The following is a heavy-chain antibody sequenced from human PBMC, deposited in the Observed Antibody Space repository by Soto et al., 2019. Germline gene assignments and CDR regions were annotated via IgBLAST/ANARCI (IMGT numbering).Heavy chain of an antibody. Sequence: EVHLLESGGDLVQPGGSLRLSCAASGLTFTSYGMSWVRQAPGKGLEWVSAISGSGGSTYYADSVKGRFTISRDNSKSTVYLQMNSLRAEDTALYYCARDQGWLQLPDYWGQGTLVTVSS. V-gene: IGHV3-23*01. CDR2: ISGSGGST. D-gene: IGHD5-12*01. J-gene: IGHJ4*02. CDR3: ARDQGWLQLPDY. CDR1: GLTFTSYG.